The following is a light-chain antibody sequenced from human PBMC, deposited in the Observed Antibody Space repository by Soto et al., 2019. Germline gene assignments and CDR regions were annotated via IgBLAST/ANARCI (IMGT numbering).Light chain of an antibody. J-gene: IGKJ1*01. CDR2: KAS. V-gene: IGKV1-9*01. Sequence: DMHLTQSPSFLSASVGGRVTVTCRASQDISSYLAWYQQKPGKAPKLLIYKASTLKSGVPSRFSGSGSGTEFTLTISSLQTDDFATYYCQQYSVYWTFGQGTKVDIK. CDR1: QDISSY. CDR3: QQYSVYWT.